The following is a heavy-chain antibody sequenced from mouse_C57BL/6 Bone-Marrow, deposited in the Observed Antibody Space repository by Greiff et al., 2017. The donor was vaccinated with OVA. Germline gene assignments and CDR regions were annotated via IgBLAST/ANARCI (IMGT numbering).Heavy chain of an antibody. CDR1: GYTFTSYW. D-gene: IGHD2-5*01. J-gene: IGHJ1*03. CDR3: AWSNYGYFDV. V-gene: IGHV1-50*01. CDR2: IDPSDSYT. Sequence: QVQLQQPGAELVKPGASVKLSCKASGYTFTSYWMQWVKQRPGQGLEWIGEIDPSDSYTNYNQKFKGKATLTVDTSSSTAYMQLSSLTSEDSAVYYCAWSNYGYFDVWGTGTTVTVSS.